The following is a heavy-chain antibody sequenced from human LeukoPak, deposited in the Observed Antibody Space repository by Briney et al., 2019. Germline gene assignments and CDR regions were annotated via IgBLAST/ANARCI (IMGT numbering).Heavy chain of an antibody. Sequence: GEALNISCKGSGYSFTSNWIGLVRQMPGKGLELMGLIYPGDSDTRYSPSFQGQVTISADKAISTAYLQWSSLKASDTAMYYCARLTGDGYNSFDYWGQGTLVTVSS. CDR3: ARLTGDGYNSFDY. CDR1: GYSFTSNW. J-gene: IGHJ4*02. V-gene: IGHV5-51*01. D-gene: IGHD5-24*01. CDR2: IYPGDSDT.